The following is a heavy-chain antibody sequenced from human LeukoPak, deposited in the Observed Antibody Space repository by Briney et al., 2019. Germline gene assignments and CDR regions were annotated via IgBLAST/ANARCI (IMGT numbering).Heavy chain of an antibody. CDR3: ARSRTNYYDSSGYYYY. D-gene: IGHD3-22*01. CDR1: GGSISTYY. J-gene: IGHJ4*02. CDR2: IYYTGDT. Sequence: SETLSLTCTVSGGSISTYYWSWIRQPPGGGLEWIGYIYYTGDTNYNRSLKSRVTISGDTAKNHFSLHLTTVHAGDTAVYSCARSRTNYYDSSGYYYYWGEGNQVTVSS. V-gene: IGHV4-59*01.